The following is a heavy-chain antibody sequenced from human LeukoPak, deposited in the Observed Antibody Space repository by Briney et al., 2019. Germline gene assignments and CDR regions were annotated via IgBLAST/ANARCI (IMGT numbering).Heavy chain of an antibody. CDR1: GGTISSSSYY. CDR3: ASYYASSGYYYRYYYYMDV. D-gene: IGHD3-22*01. V-gene: IGHV4-39*01. CDR2: IYYSGSA. Sequence: PSETLSLTCTVSGGTISSSSYYWGWIRQPPGKRLEWIGSIYYSGSAYYNPSLKSRVTISADTSKNQFSLKLSSVTAADTAVYYCASYYASSGYYYRYYYYMDVWGKGTTVTVSS. J-gene: IGHJ6*03.